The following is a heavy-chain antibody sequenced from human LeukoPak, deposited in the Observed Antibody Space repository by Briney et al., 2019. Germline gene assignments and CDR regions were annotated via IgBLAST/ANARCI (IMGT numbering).Heavy chain of an antibody. CDR2: IKQDGSER. J-gene: IGHJ4*02. CDR1: GFTFSSYW. D-gene: IGHD6-6*01. CDR3: ASAGGDSRSPLPFYY. Sequence: GGSLRLSCVASGFTFSSYWMHWVRQAPGKGLEWVANIKQDGSERNYVDSVKGRFTISRDNAENSLSLQMNSLRAEDTAVYYCASAGGDSRSPLPFYYWGQGTLVTVSS. V-gene: IGHV3-7*03.